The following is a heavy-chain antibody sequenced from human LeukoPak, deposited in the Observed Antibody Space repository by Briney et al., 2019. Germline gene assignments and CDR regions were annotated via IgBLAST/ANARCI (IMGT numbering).Heavy chain of an antibody. V-gene: IGHV4-30-4*01. CDR2: IYYGGST. Sequence: SQTLSLTCTVSGGSISSGDYYWSWIRQPPGKGLEWIGYIYYGGSTYYNPSLKSRVTISVDTSKNQFYLKLSSVTAADTAVYYCARWEEYYYDSSGSRVRNAFDIWGQGTMVTVSS. J-gene: IGHJ3*02. CDR1: GGSISSGDYY. D-gene: IGHD3-22*01. CDR3: ARWEEYYYDSSGSRVRNAFDI.